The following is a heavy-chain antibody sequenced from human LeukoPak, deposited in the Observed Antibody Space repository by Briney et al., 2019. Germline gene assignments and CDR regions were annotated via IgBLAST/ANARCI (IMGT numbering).Heavy chain of an antibody. Sequence: GGSLRLSCAASGFTFSSYAMHWVRQAPGKGLEWVSSISSSSSYIYYADSVKGRFTISRDNAKNSLYLQMNSLGAEDTAVYYCARGRGTAMAPDYWGQGTLVTVSS. CDR1: GFTFSSYA. J-gene: IGHJ4*02. CDR2: ISSSSSYI. CDR3: ARGRGTAMAPDY. V-gene: IGHV3-21*01. D-gene: IGHD5-18*01.